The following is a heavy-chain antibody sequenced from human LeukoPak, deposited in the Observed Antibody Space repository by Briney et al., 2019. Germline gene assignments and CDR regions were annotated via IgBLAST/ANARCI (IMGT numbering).Heavy chain of an antibody. J-gene: IGHJ4*02. D-gene: IGHD3-22*01. CDR2: ISSSSSYT. CDR1: GFTFSSYS. V-gene: IGHV3-11*05. Sequence: GGSLRLSCAASGFTFSSYSMSWIRQAPGKGLEWVSYISSSSSYTNYADSVKGRFTISRDNAKNSLYLQMNSLRAEDTAVYYCARASDSSGYGYWGQGTLVTVSS. CDR3: ARASDSSGYGY.